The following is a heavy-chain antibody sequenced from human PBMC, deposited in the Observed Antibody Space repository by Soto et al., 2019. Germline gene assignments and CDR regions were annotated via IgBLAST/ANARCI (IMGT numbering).Heavy chain of an antibody. CDR1: GFAFDKAW. CDR3: PPANGGYFDY. J-gene: IGHJ4*02. V-gene: IGHV3-15*07. D-gene: IGHD3-16*01. CDR2: IKSENDGGTA. Sequence: VQLVESGGGLVKPGGSLRLSGVAVGFAFDKAWMNWVRQTPGKGLEWVGRIKSENDGGTADYGAPVNGRFTISRDDSKNTTYLLLTNVGPDDIAVYYCPPANGGYFDYWGQGTLVAVS.